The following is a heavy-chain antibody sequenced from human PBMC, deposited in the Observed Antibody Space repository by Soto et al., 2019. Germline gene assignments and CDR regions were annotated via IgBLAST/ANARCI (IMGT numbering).Heavy chain of an antibody. Sequence: GGSLRLSCAASGFTFSNYAMSWVRQAPGKGLEWVSAISSSGDSPYYADSVKGRFTVSRANSENTLYLQMNSLRADDTAVYYCATSSSYYYDTSGYFSYWGQGTPVTVSS. V-gene: IGHV3-23*01. CDR2: ISSSGDSP. D-gene: IGHD3-22*01. CDR3: ATSSSYYYDTSGYFSY. J-gene: IGHJ4*02. CDR1: GFTFSNYA.